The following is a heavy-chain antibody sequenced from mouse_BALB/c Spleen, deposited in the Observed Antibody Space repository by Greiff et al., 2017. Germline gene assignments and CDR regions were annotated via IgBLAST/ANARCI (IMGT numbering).Heavy chain of an antibody. CDR3: ARYGNYRLVDYFDY. V-gene: IGHV3-8*02. J-gene: IGHJ2*01. Sequence: EVKVEESGPSLVKPSQTLSLTCSVTGDSITSGYWNWIRKFPGNKLEYMGYISYSGSTYYNPSLKSRISITRDTSKNQYYLQLNSVTTEDTATYYCARYGNYRLVDYFDYWGQGTTLTVSS. CDR2: ISYSGST. D-gene: IGHD2-1*01. CDR1: GDSITSGY.